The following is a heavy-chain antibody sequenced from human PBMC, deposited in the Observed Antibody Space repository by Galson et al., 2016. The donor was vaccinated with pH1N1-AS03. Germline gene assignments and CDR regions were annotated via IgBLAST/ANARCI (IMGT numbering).Heavy chain of an antibody. J-gene: IGHJ4*02. CDR2: INSDGRDT. Sequence: SLRLSCAVSGFIFSHYWMYWVRQAPGKGLEWVSRINSDGRDTYYADSVKGRFIISRDNVKNSLLLQMNRLRAEDTAVYYCARGEEKSGWYSGFVYWGQGTLAIVSS. D-gene: IGHD6-19*01. V-gene: IGHV3-74*01. CDR3: ARGEEKSGWYSGFVY. CDR1: GFIFSHYW.